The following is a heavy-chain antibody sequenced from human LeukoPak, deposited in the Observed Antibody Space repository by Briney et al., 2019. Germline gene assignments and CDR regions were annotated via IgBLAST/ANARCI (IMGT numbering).Heavy chain of an antibody. CDR3: ARVAAFPTSRNYPYYYYYYYMDV. CDR2: IYTSGST. Sequence: SQTLSLTCTVSGGSISSGSYYWSWIRQPAGKGLEWIGRIYTSGSTNYNPSLKSRVTISVDTSKNQFSLKLSSVTAADTAVYYCARVAAFPTSRNYPYYYYYYYMDVWGKGTTVTVSS. D-gene: IGHD2-2*01. V-gene: IGHV4-61*02. CDR1: GGSISSGSYY. J-gene: IGHJ6*03.